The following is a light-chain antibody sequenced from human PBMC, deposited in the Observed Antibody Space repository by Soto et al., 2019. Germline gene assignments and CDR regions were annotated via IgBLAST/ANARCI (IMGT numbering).Light chain of an antibody. J-gene: IGLJ2*01. Sequence: QPASVSGSPGQSITISCTGTSSDVGGYNYVSWYQQHPGKAPKLMIYDVSNRPSGVSNRFSGSKSGNTASLTISGLQAEDEADYYCSSYTSSSTVVFGGGTKLTVL. CDR2: DVS. CDR1: SSDVGGYNY. V-gene: IGLV2-14*01. CDR3: SSYTSSSTVV.